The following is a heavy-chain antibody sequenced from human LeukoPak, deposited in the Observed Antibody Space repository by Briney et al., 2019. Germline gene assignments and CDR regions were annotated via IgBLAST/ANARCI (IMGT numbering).Heavy chain of an antibody. J-gene: IGHJ4*02. CDR2: VKYDGSEK. CDR3: ARTNNFDY. V-gene: IGHV3-7*01. D-gene: IGHD1-14*01. Sequence: GGSLRLSCEASGFTFSNYWMNWARQAPGKGLEWVANVKYDGSEKHYVDSVKGRFTISRDNAENSLYLQMNSLRAEDTAVYYCARTNNFDYWGQGTLVTVSS. CDR1: GFTFSNYW.